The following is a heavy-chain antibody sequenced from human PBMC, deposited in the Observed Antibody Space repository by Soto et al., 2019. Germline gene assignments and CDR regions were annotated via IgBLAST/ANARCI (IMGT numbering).Heavy chain of an antibody. CDR2: INAGNGNT. D-gene: IGHD4-17*01. CDR1: GYTFTSYA. V-gene: IGHV1-3*01. CDR3: ARGPGAPDGPGDY. J-gene: IGHJ4*02. Sequence: QVQLVQSGAEVKKPGASVKVSCKASGYTFTSYAMHWVRQAPGQRLEWMGWINAGNGNTKYSQKFQGRVTITRDTSSSTAYKVLSSLRSEDTAVYSCARGPGAPDGPGDYWGQGTLVTVSS.